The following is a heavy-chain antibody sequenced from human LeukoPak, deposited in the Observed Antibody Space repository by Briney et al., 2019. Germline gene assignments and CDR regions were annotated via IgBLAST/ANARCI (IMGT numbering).Heavy chain of an antibody. CDR2: ISGSGGST. Sequence: GGSLRLSCAASGFTFSSYAVSWVRQAPGKGLEWVSAISGSGGSTYYADSVKGRFTVSRDNSKNTLYLQMNSLRAEDTAVYYCAKTGYVWGSYRSHADYWGQGTLVTVSS. D-gene: IGHD3-16*02. V-gene: IGHV3-23*01. J-gene: IGHJ4*02. CDR1: GFTFSSYA. CDR3: AKTGYVWGSYRSHADY.